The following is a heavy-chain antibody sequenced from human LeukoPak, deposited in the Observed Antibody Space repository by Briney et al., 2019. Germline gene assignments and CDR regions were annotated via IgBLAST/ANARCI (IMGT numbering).Heavy chain of an antibody. V-gene: IGHV4-4*02. CDR1: GGSISSSNW. CDR2: TYHSGST. CDR3: ARLFGYCSGGSCYPHYFDY. D-gene: IGHD2-15*01. Sequence: SETLSLTCAVSGGSISSSNWWSWVRQPPGKGLEWIGETYHSGSTNYNPSLKSRVTISVDKSKNQFSLKLSSVTAADTAVYYCARLFGYCSGGSCYPHYFDYWGQGTLVTVSS. J-gene: IGHJ4*02.